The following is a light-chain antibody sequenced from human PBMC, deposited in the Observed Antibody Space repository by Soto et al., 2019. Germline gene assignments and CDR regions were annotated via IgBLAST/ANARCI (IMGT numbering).Light chain of an antibody. CDR2: SNN. V-gene: IGLV1-44*01. CDR1: SSNIGSNT. J-gene: IGLJ3*02. CDR3: AAWDDSLNGGV. Sequence: QSVLTQPPSASGTPGQRVTMSCSGSSSNIGSNTVNWYQQVPGTAPKLLIHSNNQRPSGVPDRFSGSKSGTSASLAISGLQSEDEADYYCAAWDDSLNGGVFGGGTQLTVL.